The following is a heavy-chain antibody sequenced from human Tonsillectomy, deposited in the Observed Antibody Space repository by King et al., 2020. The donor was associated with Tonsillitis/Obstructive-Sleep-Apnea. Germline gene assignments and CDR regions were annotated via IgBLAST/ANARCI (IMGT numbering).Heavy chain of an antibody. Sequence: VQLVESGGGFIQPGRSLRLSCTASGFTFGDYAMNWVRQAPGKGLEWVAFISSKAYGGTTEYAASLKGRLTISRDDSKTIAYLQMNSLKPEDTALYYFTRGVAPLYRGQGTLVTVSP. CDR1: GFTFGDYA. CDR3: TRGVAPLY. J-gene: IGHJ4*02. V-gene: IGHV3-49*04. CDR2: ISSKAYGGTT. D-gene: IGHD3-10*01.